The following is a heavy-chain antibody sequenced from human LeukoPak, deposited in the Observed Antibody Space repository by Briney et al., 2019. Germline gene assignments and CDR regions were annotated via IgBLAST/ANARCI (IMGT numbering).Heavy chain of an antibody. Sequence: SETLSLTCTVSGGSISSYYWSWIRQPAGKGLEWIGRIYTSGSTNYNPSLKSRVTMSVDTSKNQFSLKLSSVTAADTAVYYCARDNAVSVLNWFDPWGQGTLVTVSS. CDR1: GGSISSYY. J-gene: IGHJ5*02. CDR2: IYTSGST. CDR3: ARDNAVSVLNWFDP. V-gene: IGHV4-4*07.